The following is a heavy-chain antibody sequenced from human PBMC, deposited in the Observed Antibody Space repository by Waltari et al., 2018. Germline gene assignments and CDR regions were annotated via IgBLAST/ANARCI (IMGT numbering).Heavy chain of an antibody. D-gene: IGHD6-13*01. CDR3: ARDGYSSSRGGYFDL. Sequence: QLQLQESGPGLVKPSETLSLTCTVSGGSISSSSYYWGWIRQPPGKGLEWIGSIYYSGSPYYNQSPKSRVTISGDTSKNQFSLKLSSVTAADTAVYYCARDGYSSSRGGYFDLWGRGTLVTVSS. V-gene: IGHV4-39*07. J-gene: IGHJ2*01. CDR2: IYYSGSP. CDR1: GGSISSSSYY.